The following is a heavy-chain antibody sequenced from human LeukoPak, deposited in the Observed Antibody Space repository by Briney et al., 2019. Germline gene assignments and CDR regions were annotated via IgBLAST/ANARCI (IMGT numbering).Heavy chain of an antibody. J-gene: IGHJ4*02. CDR3: ARHRTKSELTDY. D-gene: IGHD2-8*01. CDR2: IYYSGST. CDR1: GGSISSSSYY. Sequence: SETLSLTCTVSGGSISSSSYYWGWIRQPPGKGLEWIGSIYYSGSTYYNPSLKSRVTISVDTSKNQFSLKLSSVTAADTAVYYCARHRTKSELTDYWGQGTLVTISS. V-gene: IGHV4-39*01.